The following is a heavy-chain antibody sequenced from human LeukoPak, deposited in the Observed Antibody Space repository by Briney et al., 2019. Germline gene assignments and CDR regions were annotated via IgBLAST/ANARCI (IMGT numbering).Heavy chain of an antibody. CDR3: TTGYASNWYV. D-gene: IGHD6-13*01. J-gene: IGHJ4*02. CDR1: GFTFSNYE. V-gene: IGHV3-15*01. Sequence: GGSLRLSCAASGFTFSNYEINWVRQAPGKGLEWVGHIKNKRDGGTPDYAAPVKGRFTISRDDSKTTVYLQMNSLKTEDTAVYYCTTGYASNWYVWGQGTLVTVSS. CDR2: IKNKRDGGTP.